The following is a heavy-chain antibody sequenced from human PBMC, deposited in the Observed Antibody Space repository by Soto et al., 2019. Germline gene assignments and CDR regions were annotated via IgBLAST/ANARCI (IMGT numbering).Heavy chain of an antibody. Sequence: EVQLVESGGDFVQPGGSLRLSCVASGLILSSYWMSWVRQAPGKGLEWVANIKPDGSGKYYVDSVKGRFTISRDNAKNSLYLQMNSLRAEDTAVYYCASNIFYDFWSGYYAFDIWGRGTMVTVSS. CDR2: IKPDGSGK. D-gene: IGHD3-3*01. V-gene: IGHV3-7*01. CDR3: ASNIFYDFWSGYYAFDI. CDR1: GLILSSYW. J-gene: IGHJ3*02.